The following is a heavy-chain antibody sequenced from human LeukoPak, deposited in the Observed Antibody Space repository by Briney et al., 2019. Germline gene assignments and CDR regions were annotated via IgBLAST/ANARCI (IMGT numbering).Heavy chain of an antibody. CDR2: ISGSGGTT. J-gene: IGHJ4*02. Sequence: TGGSLRLSCAASGFTFSSYAMSWVRQAPGKGLEWVSAISGSGGTTYYADSVKGRFTISRDNSKNTLYLQMNSLRAEDTAVYCCAKSKEIAAAGELLDYWGQGTLVTVSS. CDR1: GFTFSSYA. D-gene: IGHD6-13*01. CDR3: AKSKEIAAAGELLDY. V-gene: IGHV3-23*01.